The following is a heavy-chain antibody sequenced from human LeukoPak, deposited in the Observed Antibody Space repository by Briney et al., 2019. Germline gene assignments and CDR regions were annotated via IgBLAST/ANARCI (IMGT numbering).Heavy chain of an antibody. D-gene: IGHD1-26*01. CDR3: ASGVGATIVPTFDY. J-gene: IGHJ4*02. V-gene: IGHV1-2*06. CDR2: INPNSGGA. CDR1: GYTFTGYY. Sequence: ASVKVSCKASGYTFTGYYMHWVRQAPGQGLEWMGRINPNSGGANYAQKFQGRVTMTRDTSISTAYMELSRLRSDDTAVYYCASGVGATIVPTFDYWGQGTLVTVS.